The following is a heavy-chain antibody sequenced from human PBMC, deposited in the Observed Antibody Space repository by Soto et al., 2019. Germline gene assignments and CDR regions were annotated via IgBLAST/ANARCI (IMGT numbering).Heavy chain of an antibody. Sequence: EVQLLESGGGLVQPGGSLRLSCTVSGVTFSNYAMNWVRQAPGKGLEWVSSLSGSGGTTYYAASVKGRFLISRDNSKNTLYLLMNSRRAEDTALYYCAKQRADYGSGADTFYFDSWGQGALVTVSS. D-gene: IGHD3-10*01. V-gene: IGHV3-23*01. CDR2: LSGSGGTT. J-gene: IGHJ4*02. CDR1: GVTFSNYA. CDR3: AKQRADYGSGADTFYFDS.